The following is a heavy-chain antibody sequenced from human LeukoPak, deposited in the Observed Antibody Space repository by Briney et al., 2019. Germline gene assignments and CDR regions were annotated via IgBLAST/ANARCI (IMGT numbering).Heavy chain of an antibody. J-gene: IGHJ6*03. D-gene: IGHD2-15*01. V-gene: IGHV4-59*01. CDR2: INYSGST. CDR3: ERDVWCSGGSYWSGYYYYYMDV. Sequence: SETLSLTCTVSGGSISSYYWSWIRQPPGKGLEWIGYINYSGSTNYNPSLKSRVTISVDTSKNQFSLKLSSVTAADTAVYYCERDVWCSGGSYWSGYYYYYMDVWGKGTTVTVSS. CDR1: GGSISSYY.